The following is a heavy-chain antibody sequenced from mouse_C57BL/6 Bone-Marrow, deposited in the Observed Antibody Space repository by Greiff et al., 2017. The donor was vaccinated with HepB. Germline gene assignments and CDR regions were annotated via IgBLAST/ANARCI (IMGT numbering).Heavy chain of an antibody. Sequence: EADGGLVQPKGSLKLSCAASGFRFTTYAMNWVRQAPGTGLEWVARIRSTSNTYATYYADSVKDRFTISRDDSESMLYLQMNNLKTEDTAMYYCVRHLIYYDYDDYAMDYWGQGTSVTVSS. J-gene: IGHJ4*01. V-gene: IGHV10-1*01. CDR3: VRHLIYYDYDDYAMDY. D-gene: IGHD2-4*01. CDR2: IRSTSNTYAT. CDR1: GFRFTTYA.